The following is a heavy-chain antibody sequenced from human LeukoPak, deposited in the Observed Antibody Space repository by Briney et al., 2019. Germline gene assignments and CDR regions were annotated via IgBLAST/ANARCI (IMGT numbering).Heavy chain of an antibody. Sequence: GASVKVSCKASGYTFTSFAINWVRQAPGRGLELMGWINTNTGNPTYAQGFTGRFVFSLDTSVTTAYLQIRSLKAEDTAVYYCARAEVYCSGSTCFLYWGQGTLVTVSS. CDR1: GYTFTSFA. CDR2: INTNTGNP. CDR3: ARAEVYCSGSTCFLY. D-gene: IGHD2-15*01. J-gene: IGHJ4*02. V-gene: IGHV7-4-1*01.